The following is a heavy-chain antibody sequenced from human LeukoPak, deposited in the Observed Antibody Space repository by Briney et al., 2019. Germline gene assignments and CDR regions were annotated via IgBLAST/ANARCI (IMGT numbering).Heavy chain of an antibody. CDR1: GGTFSSYA. V-gene: IGHV1-69*05. Sequence: GASVKVSCKASGGTFSSYAISWVRQAPGQGLEWMGGIIPIFGAANYAQKFQGRVTITTDDSTSTTYMELSSLRSEDTAVYYCARGASGYSFGTRFDSWGQGTLVSVSS. CDR3: ARGASGYSFGTRFDS. D-gene: IGHD5-18*01. CDR2: IIPIFGAA. J-gene: IGHJ4*02.